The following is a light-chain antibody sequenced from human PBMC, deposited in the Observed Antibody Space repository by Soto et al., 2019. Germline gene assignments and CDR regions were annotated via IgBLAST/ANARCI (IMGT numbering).Light chain of an antibody. J-gene: IGKJ1*01. CDR1: QDITNY. Sequence: DIQLTPSPSSISAFVGDTVTITPHTSQDITNYLNWYQQKPGRAPRLLLYDASSLETGVPSRFSGSGSGTDFTFTITSLQPEDIATYYCQHFDNSWTFGLGTKVDIK. CDR2: DAS. V-gene: IGKV1-33*01. CDR3: QHFDNSWT.